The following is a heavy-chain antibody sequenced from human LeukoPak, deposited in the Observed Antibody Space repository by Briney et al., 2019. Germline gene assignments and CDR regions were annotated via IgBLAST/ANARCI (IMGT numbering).Heavy chain of an antibody. CDR1: GFTFSDYY. CDR2: ISSSGSTI. CDR3: ARGEDYDILTGYYWVY. V-gene: IGHV3-11*01. Sequence: GGSLRLSCAASGFTFSDYYMSWIRQAPGKGLEWVSYISSSGSTIYYADSVKGRFTISRDNAKNSLYLQMNSLRAEDTAVYYCARGEDYDILTGYYWVYWGQGTLVTVSS. D-gene: IGHD3-9*01. J-gene: IGHJ4*02.